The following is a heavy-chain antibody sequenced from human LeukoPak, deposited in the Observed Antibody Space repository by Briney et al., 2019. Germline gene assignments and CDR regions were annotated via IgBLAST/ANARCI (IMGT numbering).Heavy chain of an antibody. Sequence: GGSLRLSCAASGFTFSNYAMHWVRQAPGKGLEWVAVISYDGSNKYYADSVKGRFTISRDNSKNTLYLQMNSLRAEDTAVYYCARDTVTTRNAFDIWGQGTMVTVSS. J-gene: IGHJ3*02. CDR1: GFTFSNYA. CDR2: ISYDGSNK. V-gene: IGHV3-30*03. CDR3: ARDTVTTRNAFDI. D-gene: IGHD4-17*01.